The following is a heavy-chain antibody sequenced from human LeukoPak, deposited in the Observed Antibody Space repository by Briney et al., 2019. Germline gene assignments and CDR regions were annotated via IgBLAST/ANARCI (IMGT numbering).Heavy chain of an antibody. J-gene: IGHJ4*02. V-gene: IGHV3-7*01. CDR1: GFTFSSYW. Sequence: GGSLRLSCAASGFTFSSYWTSWVRQAPGKGLEWVANIKQDGSEKYYVDSVKGRFTISRDNAKNSLYLQMNSLRAEDTAVYYCARADHPDSGYEPFDYWGQGTLVTVSS. CDR2: IKQDGSEK. D-gene: IGHD5-12*01. CDR3: ARADHPDSGYEPFDY.